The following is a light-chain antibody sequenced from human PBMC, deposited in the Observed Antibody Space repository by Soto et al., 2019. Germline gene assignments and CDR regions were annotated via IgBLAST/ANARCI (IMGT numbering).Light chain of an antibody. Sequence: DIQMTQSPSTLSAFLGDRVTITCRASQSVAKWVAWYQQRPGQAPKILIWDASSLQRGVPSRFSGSGYGTEFTLSISTLQPDVCATYYCQHYTGHSTRSFGQGTKLDIK. J-gene: IGKJ1*01. V-gene: IGKV1-5*01. CDR2: DAS. CDR3: QHYTGHSTRS. CDR1: QSVAKW.